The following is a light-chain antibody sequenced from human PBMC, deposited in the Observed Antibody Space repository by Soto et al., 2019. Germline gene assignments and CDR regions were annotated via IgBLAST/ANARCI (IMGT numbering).Light chain of an antibody. CDR1: SADVSTSNF. Sequence: QSELTQPASVSGAPGQSITISCTGISADVSTSNFVSWYQHHPGKGPRLILYDFTHRPSGISDRFSGSKSGDTASLTISGLRAEDEADYYCASYRCGLLYLFGAGTNVTVL. CDR3: ASYRCGLLYL. J-gene: IGLJ1*01. V-gene: IGLV2-14*03. CDR2: DFT.